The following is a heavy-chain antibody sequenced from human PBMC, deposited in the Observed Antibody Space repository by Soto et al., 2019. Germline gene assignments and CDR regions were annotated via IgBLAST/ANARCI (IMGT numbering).Heavy chain of an antibody. V-gene: IGHV1-18*01. Sequence: ASVKVSCKASGYTFTSYGISWVRQAPGQGLEWMGWISAYNGNTNYAQKPQGRVTMTTDTSTSTAYMELRSLRSDDTAVYYCAREKGSYCSGGSCYPGSYGMDVWGQGTTVTVSS. CDR2: ISAYNGNT. J-gene: IGHJ6*02. D-gene: IGHD2-15*01. CDR1: GYTFTSYG. CDR3: AREKGSYCSGGSCYPGSYGMDV.